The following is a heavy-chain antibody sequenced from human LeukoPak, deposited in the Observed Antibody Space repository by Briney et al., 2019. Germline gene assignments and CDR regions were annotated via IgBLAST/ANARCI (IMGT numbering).Heavy chain of an antibody. J-gene: IGHJ4*02. Sequence: GGSLRLSCAASGFTFSSYAMHWVRQAPGKGLEWVSVISYDGSNKYYADSVEGRFTISRDNSKNTLYLQMNSLRAEDTAVYYCVAATRVYYFDYWGQGTLVTVSS. CDR2: ISYDGSNK. CDR1: GFTFSSYA. CDR3: VAATRVYYFDY. D-gene: IGHD2-15*01. V-gene: IGHV3-30*04.